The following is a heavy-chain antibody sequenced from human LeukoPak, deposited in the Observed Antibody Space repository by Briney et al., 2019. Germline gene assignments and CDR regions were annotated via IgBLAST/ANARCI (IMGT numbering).Heavy chain of an antibody. J-gene: IGHJ4*02. CDR1: GYSLSSGYY. D-gene: IGHD4-23*01. CDR3: AGDGGNGAFDY. V-gene: IGHV4-61*01. Sequence: PSETLSLTCSVSGYSLSSGYYWSWIRQPPGKGLEWIGYIYYSGSPNYNPSLKSRVTISVDTSKNQFSLKLTSVTAADTAVYYCAGDGGNGAFDYWGQGNLVTVSS. CDR2: IYYSGSP.